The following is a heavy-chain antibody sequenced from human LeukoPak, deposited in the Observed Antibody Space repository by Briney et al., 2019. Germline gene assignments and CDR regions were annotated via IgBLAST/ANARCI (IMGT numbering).Heavy chain of an antibody. Sequence: PSETLSLTCTVSGGSISSYYWSWIRQPPGKGLEWIGYIYYSGSTNYNTSLKSRVTISVDTSKNQFSLKLSSVTAADTAVYYCARVGSPRYNWFDPWGQGTLVTVSS. CDR1: GGSISSYY. CDR3: ARVGSPRYNWFDP. CDR2: IYYSGST. V-gene: IGHV4-59*01. J-gene: IGHJ5*02. D-gene: IGHD1-26*01.